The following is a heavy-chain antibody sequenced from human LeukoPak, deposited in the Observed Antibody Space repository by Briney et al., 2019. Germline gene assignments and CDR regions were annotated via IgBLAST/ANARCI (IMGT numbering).Heavy chain of an antibody. D-gene: IGHD2-15*01. V-gene: IGHV1-46*01. CDR3: AREGRDGSGGSSLAH. CDR2: INPSGGST. Sequence: ASVKVSCKASGYTFTSYYMHWVRQAPGQGLEWMGIINPSGGSTSYAQKFQGRVTMTRDTSTSTVYMELSSLRSEDTAVYYCAREGRDGSGGSSLAHWGQGTLVTVSS. CDR1: GYTFTSYY. J-gene: IGHJ4*02.